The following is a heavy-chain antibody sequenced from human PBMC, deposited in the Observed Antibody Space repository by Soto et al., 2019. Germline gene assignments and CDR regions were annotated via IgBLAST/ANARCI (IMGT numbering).Heavy chain of an antibody. V-gene: IGHV1-69*14. Sequence: QVLLVQSGAEMKKPGSSVRVSCKASGGSFITSSINWVXXXXXXXXXXMGNILPIFGTADYAQKFQGRVTITADKSTNTAYMELRSLLSEDTAVYYCARGHEFGGNSDAFDIWGQGTVVTVSS. CDR2: ILPIFGTA. CDR1: GGSFITSS. D-gene: IGHD2-21*02. J-gene: IGHJ3*02. CDR3: ARGHEFGGNSDAFDI.